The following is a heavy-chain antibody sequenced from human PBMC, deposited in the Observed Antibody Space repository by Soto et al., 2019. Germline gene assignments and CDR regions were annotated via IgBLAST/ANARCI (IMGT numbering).Heavy chain of an antibody. Sequence: TLSLTCIVSGGSVNSSNYYWAWIRQPPGKGLEWIGSIYYSGSTFYTPSLRSRLTISQDTSKNHFSLRVTSVTAADTALYYCARQQYGSRRELDYWGQGTLVAVSS. V-gene: IGHV4-39*01. CDR1: GGSVNSSNYY. CDR2: IYYSGST. CDR3: ARQQYGSRRELDY. D-gene: IGHD1-1*01. J-gene: IGHJ4*02.